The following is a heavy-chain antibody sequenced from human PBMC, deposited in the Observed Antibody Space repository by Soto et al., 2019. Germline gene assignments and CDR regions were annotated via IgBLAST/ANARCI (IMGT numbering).Heavy chain of an antibody. Sequence: SEALSPPFQGSSGSIGVTNVSRGWVSQPPGRGLEWIGNIDSSGTAYFSPVLATRVTVHVDTSKNQFSLTLYSVTAADTAVYYCARITGRHLDYWGQGILVTVSS. V-gene: IGHV4-39*01. CDR3: ARITGRHLDY. CDR1: SGSIGVTNVS. D-gene: IGHD1-20*01. J-gene: IGHJ4*02. CDR2: IDSSGTA.